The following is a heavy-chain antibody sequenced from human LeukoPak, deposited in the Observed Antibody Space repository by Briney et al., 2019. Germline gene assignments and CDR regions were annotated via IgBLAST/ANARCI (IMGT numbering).Heavy chain of an antibody. V-gene: IGHV3-7*01. J-gene: IGHJ4*02. Sequence: LPGGSLRLACSASRFTLSSYRMTWVPQTPAKGVGRVAKIKNDGSESYYMDSVKGRFTISRNNAKNSLYLQMNSRRAEDTAVYYCAREAKVETRRYFDYWGQGTLVTVSS. CDR2: IKNDGSES. CDR3: AREAKVETRRYFDY. D-gene: IGHD4-23*01. CDR1: RFTLSSYR.